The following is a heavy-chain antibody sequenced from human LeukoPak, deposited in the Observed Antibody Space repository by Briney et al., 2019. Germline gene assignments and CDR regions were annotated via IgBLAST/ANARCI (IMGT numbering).Heavy chain of an antibody. CDR2: IKQDGGEK. J-gene: IGHJ4*01. V-gene: IGHV3-7*01. Sequence: PGGSLRLSCGVSGFIFSDYWMNWVRQAPGKGLEWVASIKQDGGEKSYVDSVKGRFTISRDNAKNSLYLQMSSLRAEDTAVYYCERDGTAAGLYFDLWGQGTPVTVSS. D-gene: IGHD6-13*01. CDR3: ERDGTAAGLYFDL. CDR1: GFIFSDYW.